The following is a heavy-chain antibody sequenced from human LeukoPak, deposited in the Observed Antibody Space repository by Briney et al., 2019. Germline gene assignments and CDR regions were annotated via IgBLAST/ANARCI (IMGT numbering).Heavy chain of an antibody. Sequence: SETLSLTCGVSGGSISSSSYYWGWIRQPPGKGLEWIGSIYYSGSTYYNPSLKSRVTISVDTSKNQFSLKLSSVTAADTAVYYCARDWATVTELDYWGQGTLVTVSS. CDR1: GGSISSSSYY. V-gene: IGHV4-39*02. CDR2: IYYSGST. J-gene: IGHJ4*02. CDR3: ARDWATVTELDY. D-gene: IGHD4-17*01.